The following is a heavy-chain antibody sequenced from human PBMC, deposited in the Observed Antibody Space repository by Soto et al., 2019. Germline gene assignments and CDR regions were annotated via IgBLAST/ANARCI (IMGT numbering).Heavy chain of an antibody. CDR3: AHRNGRVGYCSSTSCYAPHFDY. V-gene: IGHV2-5*02. Sequence: QITLKESGPTLVKPTQTLTLTCTFSGFSLSTGGVGVGWIRRPPGQALEWLALIYWGDCNTYSPSLKSRLTITNDTSKNQVVLTMTNMDPVDTATYYCAHRNGRVGYCSSTSCYAPHFDYWGQGTLVTVSS. J-gene: IGHJ4*02. CDR2: IYWGDCN. CDR1: GFSLSTGGVG. D-gene: IGHD2-2*01.